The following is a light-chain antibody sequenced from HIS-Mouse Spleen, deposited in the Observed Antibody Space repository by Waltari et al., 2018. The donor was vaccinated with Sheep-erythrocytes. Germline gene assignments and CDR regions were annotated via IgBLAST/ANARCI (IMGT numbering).Light chain of an antibody. CDR1: SSDVGGYNY. CDR2: DCS. J-gene: IGLJ1*01. V-gene: IGLV2-11*01. Sequence: QSALTQPRSVSGSPGQSVTISCTGTSSDVGGYNYVSCYQQHPGKAPKLMIYDCSKRPSGVPDRFSGSKSGNTASLTISGLQAEDEADYYCCSYAGSYNHVFATGTKVTVL. CDR3: CSYAGSYNHV.